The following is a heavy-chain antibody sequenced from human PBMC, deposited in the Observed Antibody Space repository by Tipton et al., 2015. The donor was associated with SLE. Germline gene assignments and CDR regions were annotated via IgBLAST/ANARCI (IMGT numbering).Heavy chain of an antibody. CDR2: ISTYNGNT. CDR3: ARVRVDTAMGVFDF. J-gene: IGHJ4*02. V-gene: IGHV1-18*01. D-gene: IGHD5-18*01. Sequence: QLVQSGAEVKKPGASVRVSCKASGYTFTTYGISWVRQAPGQGLEWMGWISTYNGNTNYAQKLQGRVTMTSDTSTSTAYMELRSLRSDDTAIYYCARVRVDTAMGVFDFWGQGTLATVSS. CDR1: GYTFTTYG.